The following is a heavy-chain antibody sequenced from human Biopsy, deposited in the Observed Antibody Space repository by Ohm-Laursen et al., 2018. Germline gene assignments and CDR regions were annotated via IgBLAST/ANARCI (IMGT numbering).Heavy chain of an antibody. V-gene: IGHV4-59*04. Sequence: SETLSLTCPVSGGSISSDYWGWIRQPPGKGLEWIGNIYYDGITYYNPSLKSRVAMSVDTSKNQFSLRLTSVTAADTAVYYCARVAGGYAYYYGMDVWGQGTTVIVSS. CDR3: ARVAGGYAYYYGMDV. CDR2: IYYDGIT. D-gene: IGHD5-12*01. J-gene: IGHJ6*02. CDR1: GGSISSDY.